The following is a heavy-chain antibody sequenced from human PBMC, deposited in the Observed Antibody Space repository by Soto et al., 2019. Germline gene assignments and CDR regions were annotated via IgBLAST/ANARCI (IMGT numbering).Heavy chain of an antibody. Sequence: GGSLRLSCTASGFTFGDYAMSWFRQAPGKGLEWVGFIRSKAYGGTTEYAASVKGRFTISRDDSKSIAYLQMNSLKTEDTAVYYCTSGYSSSWYPDWFDPWGQGTLVTVSS. V-gene: IGHV3-49*03. CDR2: IRSKAYGGTT. D-gene: IGHD6-13*01. CDR1: GFTFGDYA. CDR3: TSGYSSSWYPDWFDP. J-gene: IGHJ5*02.